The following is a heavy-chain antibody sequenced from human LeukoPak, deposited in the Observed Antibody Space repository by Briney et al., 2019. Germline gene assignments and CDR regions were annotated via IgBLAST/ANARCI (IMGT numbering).Heavy chain of an antibody. CDR2: IYSGGST. CDR1: GFTVSSNY. CDR3: ARVAAPYYDILTGYYTGNWFDP. Sequence: GGSLRLPCAASGFTVSSNYMSWVRQAPGKGLEWVSVIYSGGSTYYADSVKGRFTISRDNSKNTLYLQMNSLRAEDTAVYYCARVAAPYYDILTGYYTGNWFDPWGQGTLVTVSS. D-gene: IGHD3-9*01. V-gene: IGHV3-66*01. J-gene: IGHJ5*02.